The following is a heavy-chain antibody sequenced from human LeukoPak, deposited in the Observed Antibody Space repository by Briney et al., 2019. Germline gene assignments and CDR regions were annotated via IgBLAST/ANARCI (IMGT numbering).Heavy chain of an antibody. CDR2: IIYSGRV. V-gene: IGHV4-59*01. Sequence: SETLSLTCSVSGGSISSYYWSWIRQPPGKGLEWIGYIIYSGRVNYNPSLKSRVTISVDTSKNQLSLKLSSVTAADTAVYYCVVGHNYFDYWGQGTLVTVSS. CDR3: VVGHNYFDY. D-gene: IGHD2-15*01. J-gene: IGHJ4*02. CDR1: GGSISSYY.